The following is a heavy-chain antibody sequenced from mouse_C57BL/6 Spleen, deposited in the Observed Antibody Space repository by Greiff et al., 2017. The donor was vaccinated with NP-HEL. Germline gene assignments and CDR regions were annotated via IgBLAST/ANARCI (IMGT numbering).Heavy chain of an antibody. CDR1: GFSLTSYG. V-gene: IGHV2-2*01. CDR3: ASYYGSSYAWFAY. Sequence: QVQLQQSGPGLVQPSQSLSITCTVSGFSLTSYGVHWVRQSPGKGLEWLGVIWSGGSTDYNAAFISRLSISKDNSKSQVFFKMNRLQADDTAIYYCASYYGSSYAWFAYWGQGTLVTVSA. J-gene: IGHJ3*01. D-gene: IGHD1-1*01. CDR2: IWSGGST.